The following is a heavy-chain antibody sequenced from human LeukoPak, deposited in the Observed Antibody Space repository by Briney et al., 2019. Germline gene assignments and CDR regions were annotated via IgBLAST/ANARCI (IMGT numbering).Heavy chain of an antibody. CDR1: GFTFSTYG. Sequence: GGSLRLSCVASGFTFSTYGMHWVRQAPGKGLEWVAVIWYDGSNKYYADSVKGRFTISRDNSKNTLYLQMNSLRAEDTAVYYCARDNTTGYYYFDYWGQGTLVTVSS. V-gene: IGHV3-33*08. J-gene: IGHJ4*02. CDR3: ARDNTTGYYYFDY. CDR2: IWYDGSNK. D-gene: IGHD1-1*01.